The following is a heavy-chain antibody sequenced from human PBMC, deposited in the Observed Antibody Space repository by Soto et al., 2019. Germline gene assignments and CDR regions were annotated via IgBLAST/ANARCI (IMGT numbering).Heavy chain of an antibody. CDR1: GGSISSYY. V-gene: IGHV4-59*01. J-gene: IGHJ4*02. Sequence: SETLSLTCTVSGGSISSYYWSWIRQPPGKGLEWIGYIYYSGSTNYNPSLKSRVTISVDTSKNQFSLKLSSVTAADTAVYYCARVPRNYSYYFDYWGQGTLVTVSS. D-gene: IGHD2-21*01. CDR2: IYYSGST. CDR3: ARVPRNYSYYFDY.